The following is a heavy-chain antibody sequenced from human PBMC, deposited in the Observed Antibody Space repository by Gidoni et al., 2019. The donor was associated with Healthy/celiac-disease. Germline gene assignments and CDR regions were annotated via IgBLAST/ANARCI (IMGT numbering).Heavy chain of an antibody. D-gene: IGHD6-19*01. V-gene: IGHV3-72*01. J-gene: IGHJ3*02. Sequence: EVQLVESGGGLVQPGGSLRLSCAASGFTFSDHYMDWVRQAPGKGLQWVGRSRNKANSYTTEYAASVKGRFTISRDDSKNSLCLQMNSLKTEDTAVYYCTRGVVVAGRYAFDIWGQGTMVTVSS. CDR3: TRGVVVAGRYAFDI. CDR1: GFTFSDHY. CDR2: SRNKANSYTT.